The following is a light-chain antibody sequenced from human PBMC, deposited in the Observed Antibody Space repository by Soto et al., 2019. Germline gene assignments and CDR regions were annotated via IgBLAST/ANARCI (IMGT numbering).Light chain of an antibody. CDR1: SSNIGARYE. CDR2: GNS. Sequence: QSVLTQPPSVSGAPGQRVTVSCTGSSSNIGARYEVHWYQQLPGTAPKLLIYGNSNRPSGVPDRFPGSKSGTSASLAITGLQDEDEADYYCQSYDSSLSGYVFGTGTKLTVL. CDR3: QSYDSSLSGYV. V-gene: IGLV1-40*01. J-gene: IGLJ1*01.